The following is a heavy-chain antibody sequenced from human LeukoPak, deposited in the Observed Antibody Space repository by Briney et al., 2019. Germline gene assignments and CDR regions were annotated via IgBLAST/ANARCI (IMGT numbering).Heavy chain of an antibody. V-gene: IGHV4-59*06. CDR1: GGSISSYY. CDR3: AREAGYDILTGYLDY. CDR2: IYYSGST. Sequence: PSETLSLTCTVSGGSISSYYWSWIRQPPGKGLEWNGYIYYSGSTYYNPSLKSRVTISVDTSKNQFSLKLSSVTAADTAVYYCAREAGYDILTGYLDYWSQGTLVTVSS. J-gene: IGHJ4*02. D-gene: IGHD3-9*01.